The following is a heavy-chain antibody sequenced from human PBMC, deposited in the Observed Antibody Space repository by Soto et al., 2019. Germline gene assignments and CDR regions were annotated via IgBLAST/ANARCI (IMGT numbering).Heavy chain of an antibody. CDR1: GFTFSSYW. CDR3: ARDSGSGDQYYDFWSGYYTWWGYNWFDP. Sequence: GGSLRLSCAASGFTFSSYWMSWVRQAPGKGLGWVANIKEDGSEEYYGDSVKGRFTISRDNAKNSLYLQMTSLRAEDTAVYYCARDSGSGDQYYDFWSGYYTWWGYNWFDPWGQGTLVTVSS. CDR2: IKEDGSEE. J-gene: IGHJ5*02. V-gene: IGHV3-7*01. D-gene: IGHD3-3*01.